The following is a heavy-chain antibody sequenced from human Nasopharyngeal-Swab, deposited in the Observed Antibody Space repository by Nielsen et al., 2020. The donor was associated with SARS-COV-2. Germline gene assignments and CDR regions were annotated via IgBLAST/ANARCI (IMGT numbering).Heavy chain of an antibody. CDR3: ASLLWFGELPSDYYYYGMDV. Sequence: GGSLRLSCAASGFTFSDYYMSWIRQAPGKGLEWVSYISSSGSTIYYADSVKGRFTISRDNAKNSLYLQMNSLRAEDTAVYYCASLLWFGELPSDYYYYGMDVWSQGTTVTVSS. CDR1: GFTFSDYY. CDR2: ISSSGSTI. D-gene: IGHD3-10*01. V-gene: IGHV3-11*04. J-gene: IGHJ6*02.